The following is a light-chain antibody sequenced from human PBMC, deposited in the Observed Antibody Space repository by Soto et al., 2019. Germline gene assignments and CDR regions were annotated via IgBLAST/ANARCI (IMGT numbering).Light chain of an antibody. Sequence: EILLTQSPATLSLSPGERATLSCRASQSVSSYLAWYQQKPGQAPRLLIYDASNRATGIPARFSGSGSGTDFSLTISCLEPEDFAVYYCQQRSNLITFGQGTRLEIK. V-gene: IGKV3-11*01. CDR1: QSVSSY. J-gene: IGKJ5*01. CDR2: DAS. CDR3: QQRSNLIT.